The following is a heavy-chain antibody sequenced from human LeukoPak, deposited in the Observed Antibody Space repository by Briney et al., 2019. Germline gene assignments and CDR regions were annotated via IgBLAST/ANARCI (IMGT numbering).Heavy chain of an antibody. Sequence: SATLSLTCTVSGVSISDYYWNWIRQPPGKGLEWIGYIYYSGSTTYNPSLKSRVTMSVDTAKNQFSLKLRSVTAADTAIYYCARGDFCSKSNCYLRPMDVWGKGTTVTVSS. D-gene: IGHD3-3*01. CDR2: IYYSGST. J-gene: IGHJ6*03. CDR1: GVSISDYY. V-gene: IGHV4-59*01. CDR3: ARGDFCSKSNCYLRPMDV.